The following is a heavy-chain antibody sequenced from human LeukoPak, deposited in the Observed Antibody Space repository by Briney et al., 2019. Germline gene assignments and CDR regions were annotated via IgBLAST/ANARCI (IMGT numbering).Heavy chain of an antibody. CDR1: GYTFTGYY. J-gene: IGHJ6*03. V-gene: IGHV1-2*02. D-gene: IGHD2-2*01. CDR3: ARGRPDCSSTSCYGDIYYYYMDV. Sequence: ASVKVSCKASGYTFTGYYMHWVRQAPGQGLEWMGWINPNSGGTNYAQKFQGRVTMTRDTSISTAYMELSRLRSDDTAVYYCARGRPDCSSTSCYGDIYYYYMDVWGKGTTVTVSS. CDR2: INPNSGGT.